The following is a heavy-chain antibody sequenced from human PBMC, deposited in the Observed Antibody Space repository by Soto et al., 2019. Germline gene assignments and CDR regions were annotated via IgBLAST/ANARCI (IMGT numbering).Heavy chain of an antibody. CDR3: AREVGLTGPDYFDY. D-gene: IGHD1-1*01. V-gene: IGHV3-7*01. Sequence: EVQLVESGGGLVQPGGSLRLSCAASGFTFSSYWMSWVRQSPGKGLEWVANIKQDGSEKYYVDSVKGRFNISRDNAKNSLYMQMNSLRAEDTAVYSCAREVGLTGPDYFDYWGQGTLVTVSS. J-gene: IGHJ4*02. CDR1: GFTFSSYW. CDR2: IKQDGSEK.